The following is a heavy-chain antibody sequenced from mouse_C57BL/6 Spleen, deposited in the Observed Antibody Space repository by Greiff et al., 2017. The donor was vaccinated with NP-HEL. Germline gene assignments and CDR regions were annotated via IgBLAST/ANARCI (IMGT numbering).Heavy chain of an antibody. CDR2: IDPENGDT. CDR3: TPSRYYFDY. Sequence: VQLQQSGAELVRPGASVKLSCTASGFNIKDDYMHWVKQRPEQGLEWIGWIDPENGDTEYASKFQGKATITADTSSNTAYLQLSSLTSEDTAVYYCTPSRYYFDYWGQGTTLTVSS. J-gene: IGHJ2*01. V-gene: IGHV14-4*01. CDR1: GFNIKDDY.